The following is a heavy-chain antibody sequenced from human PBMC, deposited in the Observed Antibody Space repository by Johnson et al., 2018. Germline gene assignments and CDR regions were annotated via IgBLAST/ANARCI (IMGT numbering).Heavy chain of an antibody. CDR2: INPSGGTT. V-gene: IGHV1-46*01. CDR1: GYTFISYY. CDR3: ARDLLMCSGGSCYGYYYHYHMDV. J-gene: IGHJ6*03. D-gene: IGHD2-15*01. Sequence: QVQLVQSGAEVKKPGASVNVSCKASGYTFISYYMHWVRQAPGQGLEWVGMINPSGGTTTYAQKFQGRVTMTRDTSTSTVYMELSSLRSEDTAVYYCARDLLMCSGGSCYGYYYHYHMDVWGKGTTVTVSS.